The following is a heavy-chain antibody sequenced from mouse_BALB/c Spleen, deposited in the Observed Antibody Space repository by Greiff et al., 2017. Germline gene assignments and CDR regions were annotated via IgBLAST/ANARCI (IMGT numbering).Heavy chain of an antibody. CDR2: IDPANGNT. CDR3: ARSVGSSYDY. V-gene: IGHV14-3*02. D-gene: IGHD1-1*01. J-gene: IGHJ2*01. CDR1: GFNIKDTY. Sequence: EVQLQESGAELVKPGASVKLSCTASGFNIKDTYMHWVKQRPEQGLEWIGRIDPANGNTKYDPKFQGKATITADTSSNTAYLQLSSLTSEDTAVYYCARSVGSSYDYWGQGTTLTVSS.